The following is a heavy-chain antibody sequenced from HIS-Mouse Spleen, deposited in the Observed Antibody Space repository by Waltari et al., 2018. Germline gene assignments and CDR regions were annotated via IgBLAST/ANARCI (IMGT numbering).Heavy chain of an antibody. J-gene: IGHJ4*02. D-gene: IGHD2-2*01. Sequence: QVQLVQSGAEVKKPGSSVKVSCKVSGGTFSSYAISWVRQAPGQGLEWMGRIIPILGIANYAQKFQGRVTITADKSTSTAYMELSSLRSEDTAVYYCARCSPVVPAASSLDYWGQGTLVTVSS. V-gene: IGHV1-69*04. CDR1: GGTFSSYA. CDR2: IIPILGIA. CDR3: ARCSPVVPAASSLDY.